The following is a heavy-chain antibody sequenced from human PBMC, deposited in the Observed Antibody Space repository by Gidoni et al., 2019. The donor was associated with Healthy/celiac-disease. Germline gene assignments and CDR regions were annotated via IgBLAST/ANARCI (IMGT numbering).Heavy chain of an antibody. CDR3: ARGRGVRGFWFDP. Sequence: QVQLQQWGAGLLKPSETLSLTCAVSGGSFSGYYWSWIRQPPGKGREWIGEINHSGSTNYNPALKSRVTISVDTSKNQFALKLSSVTAADTAVYYCARGRGVRGFWFDPWGQGTLVTVSS. J-gene: IGHJ5*02. D-gene: IGHD3-10*01. CDR1: GGSFSGYY. V-gene: IGHV4-34*01. CDR2: INHSGST.